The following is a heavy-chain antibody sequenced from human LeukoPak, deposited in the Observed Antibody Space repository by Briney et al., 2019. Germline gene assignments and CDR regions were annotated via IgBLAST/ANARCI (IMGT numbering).Heavy chain of an antibody. CDR3: AKDHAGYTVTTNYYYMDV. CDR2: ISGSGGST. V-gene: IGHV3-23*01. Sequence: GGSLRLSSAASGFTFSSYAMSWVRQAPGKGLEWVSAISGSGGSTYYADSVKGRFTISRDNSKNTLYLQMNSLRAEDTAVYYCAKDHAGYTVTTNYYYMDVWGKGTTVTVSS. D-gene: IGHD4-11*01. CDR1: GFTFSSYA. J-gene: IGHJ6*03.